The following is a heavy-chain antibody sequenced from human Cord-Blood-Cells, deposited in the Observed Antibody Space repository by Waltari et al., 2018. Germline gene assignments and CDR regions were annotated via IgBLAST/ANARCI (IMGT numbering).Heavy chain of an antibody. D-gene: IGHD3-3*01. CDR1: GGSFSGYY. V-gene: IGHV4-34*01. CDR2: INHSGST. CDR3: ARFSGVTTFGVVIMSDAFDI. Sequence: QVQLQQWGAGLLKPSETLSLTCAVYGGSFSGYYWSWIRQPPGKGLEWIGEINHSGSTNYNPSLKSRVTISVDTSKNQFSLKLSSVTAADTAVYYCARFSGVTTFGVVIMSDAFDIWGQGTMVTVSS. J-gene: IGHJ3*02.